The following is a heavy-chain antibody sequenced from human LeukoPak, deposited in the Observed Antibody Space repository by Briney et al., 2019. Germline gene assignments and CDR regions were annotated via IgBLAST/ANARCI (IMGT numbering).Heavy chain of an antibody. J-gene: IGHJ3*02. CDR3: VWGSYETFDI. V-gene: IGHV3-72*01. CDR1: GFTFSDHY. CDR2: TRNKANSYTT. D-gene: IGHD1-26*01. Sequence: PGGSLRLSCAASGFTFSDHYTDWVRQAPGEGLGWVGRTRNKANSYTTEYAASVEGRFTISRDDSKNSLYLQMNSLKTEDTAVYYCVWGSYETFDIWGQGTMVTVSS.